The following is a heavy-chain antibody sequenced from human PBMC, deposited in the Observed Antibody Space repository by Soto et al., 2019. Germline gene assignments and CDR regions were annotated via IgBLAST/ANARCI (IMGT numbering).Heavy chain of an antibody. Sequence: SETLSLTCAVSGGSISSSNWWSWVRQPPGRGPEWIGEIYHSGSTNYNPSLKSRVTISVDKSKNQFSLKLSSVTAADTAVYYCARGAKIAAAGTGGDAFDIWGQGTMVTVSS. J-gene: IGHJ3*02. D-gene: IGHD6-13*01. CDR3: ARGAKIAAAGTGGDAFDI. V-gene: IGHV4-4*02. CDR1: GGSISSSNW. CDR2: IYHSGST.